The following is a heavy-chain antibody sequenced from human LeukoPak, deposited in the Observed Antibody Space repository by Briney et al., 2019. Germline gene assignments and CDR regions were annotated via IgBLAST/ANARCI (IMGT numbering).Heavy chain of an antibody. D-gene: IGHD6-19*01. CDR3: ARDRAESSSGWPFDY. J-gene: IGHJ4*02. V-gene: IGHV1-18*01. Sequence: ASVKVSCKASGYTFTSYGISWVRQAPGQGLEWMGWISAYNGNTNYAQKLQGRVTMTTDTSTSTAYMELRSLRSDDTAVYYCARDRAESSSGWPFDYWGQGTLVTVSS. CDR1: GYTFTSYG. CDR2: ISAYNGNT.